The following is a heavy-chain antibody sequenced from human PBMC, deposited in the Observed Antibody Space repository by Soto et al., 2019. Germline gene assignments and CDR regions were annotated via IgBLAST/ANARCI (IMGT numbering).Heavy chain of an antibody. V-gene: IGHV3-30*03. CDR1: GFTVSTYG. J-gene: IGHJ4*02. D-gene: IGHD7-27*01. CDR3: TGEVAGGC. CDR2: ISRDGGTK. Sequence: QVQLVESGGGVVQPGRSLRLSCAVSGFTVSTYGMHWVRQAPGKGLEWVAVISRDGGTKYYADSVKGRFTISRDNSRNTLGLEMKGRGGDERAGCDWTGEVAGGCWGQGTLVTGSS.